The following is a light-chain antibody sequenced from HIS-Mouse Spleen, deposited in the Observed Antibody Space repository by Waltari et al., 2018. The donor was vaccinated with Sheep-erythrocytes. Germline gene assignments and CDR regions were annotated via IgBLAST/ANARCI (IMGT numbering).Light chain of an antibody. CDR2: EGS. CDR1: SSDVGSHNL. CDR3: CSYAGSSTWV. V-gene: IGLV2-23*01. J-gene: IGLJ3*02. Sequence: QSALTQPASVSGSPGQSITISCPGTSSDVGSHNLVSWYQKHPGKAPKLLIYEGSKRPSGVSNRFSGSKSGNTASLTISVLQAEDEADYYCCSYAGSSTWVFGGGTKLTVL.